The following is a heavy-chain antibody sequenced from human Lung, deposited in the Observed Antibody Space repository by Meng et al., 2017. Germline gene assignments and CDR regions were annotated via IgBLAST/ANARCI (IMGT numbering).Heavy chain of an antibody. J-gene: IGHJ4*02. CDR2: IFHSGST. CDR3: ARFDISSSGRGDY. V-gene: IGHV4-4*02. CDR1: GGSITSSTW. D-gene: IGHD1-26*01. Sequence: VQLQESGPGLVKPSGTLSLTCAVSGGSITSSTWGRWVRQTPGKGLEWFGEIFHSGSTNYNPPLESRVTISVDKSKNQFSLKVYSVTAADTATYYCARFDISSSGRGDYWGQGILVTVSS.